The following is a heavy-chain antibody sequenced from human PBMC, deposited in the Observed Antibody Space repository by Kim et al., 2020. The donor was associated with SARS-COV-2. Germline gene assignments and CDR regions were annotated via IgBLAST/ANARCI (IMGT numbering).Heavy chain of an antibody. CDR1: GFTFDDYA. CDR2: ISWNSGSI. Sequence: GGSLRLSCAASGFTFDDYAMHWVRQAPGKGLEWVSGISWNSGSIGYADSVKGRFTISRDNAKNSLYLQMNSLRAEDTALYYCAKDHGPPWFGELLRMAAGMDGWGQGTTGTVSS. V-gene: IGHV3-9*01. D-gene: IGHD3-10*01. CDR3: AKDHGPPWFGELLRMAAGMDG. J-gene: IGHJ6*02.